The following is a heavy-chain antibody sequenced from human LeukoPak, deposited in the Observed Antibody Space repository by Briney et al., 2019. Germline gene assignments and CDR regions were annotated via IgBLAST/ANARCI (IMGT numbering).Heavy chain of an antibody. CDR3: AKGRYCSSTSCYLAYYYYMDV. CDR2: ISGSGGST. J-gene: IGHJ6*03. Sequence: PGGSLRPSCAASGFTFSSYAMSWVRQAPGKGLEWVSAISGSGGSTYYADPVKGRFTISRDNSKNTLYLQMNSLRAEDTAVYYCAKGRYCSSTSCYLAYYYYMDVWGKGTTVTVSS. V-gene: IGHV3-23*01. CDR1: GFTFSSYA. D-gene: IGHD2-2*01.